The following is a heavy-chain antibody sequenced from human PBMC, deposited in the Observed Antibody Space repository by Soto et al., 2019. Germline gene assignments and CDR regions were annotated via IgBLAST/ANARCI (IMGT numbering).Heavy chain of an antibody. J-gene: IGHJ3*02. V-gene: IGHV1-58*01. Sequence: ASVKVSCKASGFTFTSSAVQWVRQARGQRLEWIGWIVVGSGNTNYAQKFQERVTITRDMSTSTACMELSSLRSEDTAVYYCAAGVLAYCGGDCYIDAFDIWGQGTMVTVSS. D-gene: IGHD2-21*02. CDR2: IVVGSGNT. CDR3: AAGVLAYCGGDCYIDAFDI. CDR1: GFTFTSSA.